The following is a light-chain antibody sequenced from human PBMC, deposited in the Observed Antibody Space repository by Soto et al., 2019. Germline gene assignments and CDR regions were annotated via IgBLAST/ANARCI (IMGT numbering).Light chain of an antibody. CDR1: QSVSYY. CDR2: DAS. Sequence: EVVLTQSPATLSLSPGERATLSCRASQSVSYYLAWYQQKPGQAPRLLIYDASNRATGIPARFSGSGSGTDFTLTISSLEPEDFAVYYCQQYGSSPITFGGGTKVEIK. J-gene: IGKJ4*01. V-gene: IGKV3-11*01. CDR3: QQYGSSPIT.